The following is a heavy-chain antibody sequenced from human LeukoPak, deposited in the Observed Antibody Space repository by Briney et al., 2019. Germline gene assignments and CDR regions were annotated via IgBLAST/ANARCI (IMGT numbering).Heavy chain of an antibody. J-gene: IGHJ4*02. D-gene: IGHD2-2*01. Sequence: PSETLSLTCTVSGGSISSGGYYWSWIRQHPGKGLEWIGYIYYSGSTYYNPSLKSRITISVDTSKNQFSLKLSSVTAADTAVYYCARGSAGSSTSYAYPFGYWGQGTLVTVSS. CDR2: IYYSGST. CDR1: GGSISSGGYY. V-gene: IGHV4-31*03. CDR3: ARGSAGSSTSYAYPFGY.